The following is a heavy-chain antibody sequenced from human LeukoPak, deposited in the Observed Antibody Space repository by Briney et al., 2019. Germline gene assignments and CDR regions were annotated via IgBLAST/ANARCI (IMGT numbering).Heavy chain of an antibody. V-gene: IGHV4-39*07. Sequence: PSETLSLTCTVSGGSISSSTYYWGWIRQPPGKGLEWIGTIYYSGSTYYNPSLKSRVTISVDTSKNQFSLNLSSVTAADTAVYYCARDRRRWFGELSHFDYWGQGTLVTVSS. CDR3: ARDRRRWFGELSHFDY. J-gene: IGHJ4*02. D-gene: IGHD3-10*01. CDR1: GGSISSSTYY. CDR2: IYYSGST.